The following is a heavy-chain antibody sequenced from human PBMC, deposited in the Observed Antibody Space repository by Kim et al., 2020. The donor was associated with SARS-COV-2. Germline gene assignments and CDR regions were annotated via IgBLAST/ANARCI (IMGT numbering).Heavy chain of an antibody. D-gene: IGHD3-10*01. CDR1: GFTFSASA. CDR3: ISPGRGTASGLAY. Sequence: GGSLRLSCAGSGFTFSASAIHWVRRGSGKGLEWISRIRSRGNNYATEYAASLKGRFIISRDDSKNTAYLQMNSLKIDDTGVYYCISPGRGTASGLAYWG. V-gene: IGHV3-73*01. J-gene: IGHJ4*01. CDR2: IRSRGNNYAT.